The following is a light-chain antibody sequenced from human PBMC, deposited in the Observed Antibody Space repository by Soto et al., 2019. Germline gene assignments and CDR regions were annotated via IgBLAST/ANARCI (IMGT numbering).Light chain of an antibody. V-gene: IGKV3-15*01. Sequence: DIVLTQSPAALSVSPGDRATLSCRASQSVSSNLAWYQQKPGQTPRLLIYGASTRATGVPPRFSGSRSGTEFTLTISSPQSEDFAVYYCQQYYNWPQHTFGQGTKVDIX. J-gene: IGKJ2*01. CDR2: GAS. CDR3: QQYYNWPQHT. CDR1: QSVSSN.